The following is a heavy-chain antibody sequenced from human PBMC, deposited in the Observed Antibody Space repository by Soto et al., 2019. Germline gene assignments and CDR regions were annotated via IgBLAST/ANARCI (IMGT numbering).Heavy chain of an antibody. Sequence: EVQLLESGGGLVQPGGSLRLSCAASGFTFSSYAMSWVRQAPGKGLEWVSAISGSGGSTYYADAAKGRFTISRDNSKNTLYLQMNSQRAEDTAVYYCAKEARSSSWPTLDVWGKRTTVNVSS. D-gene: IGHD6-13*01. J-gene: IGHJ6*04. CDR3: AKEARSSSWPTLDV. V-gene: IGHV3-23*01. CDR2: ISGSGGST. CDR1: GFTFSSYA.